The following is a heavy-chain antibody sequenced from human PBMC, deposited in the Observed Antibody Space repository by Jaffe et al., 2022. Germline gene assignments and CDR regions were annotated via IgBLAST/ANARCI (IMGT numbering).Heavy chain of an antibody. Sequence: EVQLVESGGGLVQPGRSLRLSCTASGFTFGDYAMSWVRQAPGKGLEWVGFIRSKAYGGTTEYAASVKGRFTISRDDSKSIAYLQMNSLKTEDTAVYYCTRDSTTVEYFQHWGQGTLVTVSS. D-gene: IGHD4-17*01. CDR2: IRSKAYGGTT. J-gene: IGHJ1*01. CDR1: GFTFGDYA. CDR3: TRDSTTVEYFQH. V-gene: IGHV3-49*04.